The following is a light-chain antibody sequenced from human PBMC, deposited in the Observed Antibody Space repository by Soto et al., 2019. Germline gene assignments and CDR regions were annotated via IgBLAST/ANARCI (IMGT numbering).Light chain of an antibody. CDR2: EGS. Sequence: QSALTQPASVSGSPGQSITISCTGTSSDVGTYNLVSWFQQHPGKAPKLMIYEGSRRPSGVSNRFSRSKSGNTASLIISGLQAEDETDYYCCSYAGSGTYVFGTGTKLSVL. J-gene: IGLJ1*01. V-gene: IGLV2-23*01. CDR3: CSYAGSGTYV. CDR1: SSDVGTYNL.